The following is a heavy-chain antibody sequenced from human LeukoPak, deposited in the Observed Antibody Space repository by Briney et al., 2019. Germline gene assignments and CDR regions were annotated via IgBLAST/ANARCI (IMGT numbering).Heavy chain of an antibody. CDR1: GGTFSSYA. CDR3: ARDRDIVVVTAGDAFDI. D-gene: IGHD2-21*02. Sequence: GSSVKVSCKASGGTFSSYAISWVRQAPGQGLEWMGRIIPILGIANYAQKFQGRVTITADKSTSTAYMELSSLRSEDTAVYYCARDRDIVVVTAGDAFDIWGQGTMVTVSS. V-gene: IGHV1-69*04. J-gene: IGHJ3*02. CDR2: IIPILGIA.